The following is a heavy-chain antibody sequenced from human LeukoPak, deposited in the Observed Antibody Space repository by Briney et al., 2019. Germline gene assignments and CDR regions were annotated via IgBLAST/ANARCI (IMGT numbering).Heavy chain of an antibody. V-gene: IGHV1-69*13. D-gene: IGHD6-19*01. CDR2: IIPIFGTA. CDR1: GGTFISYA. J-gene: IGHJ4*02. CDR3: ASVAVAGEFDY. Sequence: ASVKVSCKASGGTFISYAISWVRQARGQGLECMGGIIPIFGTANYAQKFQGRVTITADESTSTAYMELSSLRSEDTAVYYCASVAVAGEFDYWGQGTLVTVSS.